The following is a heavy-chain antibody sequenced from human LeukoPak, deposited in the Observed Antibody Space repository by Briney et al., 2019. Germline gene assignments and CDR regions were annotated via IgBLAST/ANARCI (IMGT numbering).Heavy chain of an antibody. CDR2: IKSKTDGGTT. CDR3: TTRGRSQLAFDY. J-gene: IGHJ4*02. Sequence: GGSLRLSCAASGFTFSNAWMSWVRQAPGKGLEWVGRIKSKTDGGTTDYAAPVKGRFTISRDDSKNTLYLQMNSLKTEDTAVYHCTTRGRSQLAFDYWGQGTLVTVSS. CDR1: GFTFSNAW. V-gene: IGHV3-15*01. D-gene: IGHD6-13*01.